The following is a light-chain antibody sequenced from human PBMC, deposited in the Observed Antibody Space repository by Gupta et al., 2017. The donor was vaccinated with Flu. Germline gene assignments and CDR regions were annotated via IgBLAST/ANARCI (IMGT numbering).Light chain of an antibody. Sequence: SPGHLSLSPGERTTRSCRDSQSVSSIYLDWHQQKPAQAPRILIYCTDSRGTGSRVRFSGSGTGSDFTLTSRRPEYEDFDVYDHQHYRSMTFGQGTKVEIK. V-gene: IGKV3-20*01. CDR2: CTD. CDR3: QHYRSMT. J-gene: IGKJ1*01. CDR1: QSVSSIY.